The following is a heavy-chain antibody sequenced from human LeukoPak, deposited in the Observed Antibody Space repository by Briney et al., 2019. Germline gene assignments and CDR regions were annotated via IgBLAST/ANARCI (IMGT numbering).Heavy chain of an antibody. CDR1: GFTFSNYA. CDR3: VRGWHDHLLSDYFYFHYMDV. D-gene: IGHD2-2*01. CDR2: ISSNGGST. V-gene: IGHV3-64*01. Sequence: GGSLRLSCAASGFTFSNYAMHWVRQAPGQGLEYVSSISSNGGSTYYEKSVKGRSTISRDNSKNTLFLQMGSLRPEDMAVYYCVRGWHDHLLSDYFYFHYMDVWGKGNTVIVSS. J-gene: IGHJ6*03.